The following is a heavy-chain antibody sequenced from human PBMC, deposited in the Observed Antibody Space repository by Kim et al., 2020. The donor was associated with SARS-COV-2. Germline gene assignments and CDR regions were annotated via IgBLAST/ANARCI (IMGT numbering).Heavy chain of an antibody. Sequence: GSLRLSCAASGFILSNYAMSWVRQAPGKGLEWVSLMGSGGTTLYAESVKGRFTISRDNSKNTLYLQMNSLRVEDTATYYCAKAFSSYDSTNYYHRTIDYWGQGTLVTVSS. J-gene: IGHJ4*02. V-gene: IGHV3-23*01. D-gene: IGHD3-22*01. CDR1: GFILSNYA. CDR2: MGSGGTT. CDR3: AKAFSSYDSTNYYHRTIDY.